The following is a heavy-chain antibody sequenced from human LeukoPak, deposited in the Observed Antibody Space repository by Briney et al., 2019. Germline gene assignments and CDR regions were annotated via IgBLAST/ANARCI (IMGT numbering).Heavy chain of an antibody. J-gene: IGHJ5*02. CDR3: ASYRSYCSSTSCLNWFDP. CDR1: GFTFSSYS. D-gene: IGHD2-2*01. CDR2: ISSSSSYI. V-gene: IGHV3-21*01. Sequence: PRGSLRLSCAASGFTFSSYSMNWVRQAPGKGLEWVSSISSSSSYIYYADSVKGRFTISRDNAKNSLYLQMNSLRAEDTAVYYCASYRSYCSSTSCLNWFDPWGQGTLVTVSS.